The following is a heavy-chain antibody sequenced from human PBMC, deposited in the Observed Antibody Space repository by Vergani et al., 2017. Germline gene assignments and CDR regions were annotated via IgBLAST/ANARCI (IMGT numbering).Heavy chain of an antibody. CDR3: AKVGRSEVAGTFGAFDI. D-gene: IGHD6-19*01. CDR2: LSASDRRT. V-gene: IGHV3-23*01. J-gene: IGHJ3*02. CDR1: GFTFIMHA. Sequence: EVQLLESGGDLVQPGGSLRLSCAASGFTFIMHAMSWVRQAPGKGLEWVSTLSASDRRTHYADSVKGRFTISRDNSKNTLFLHMNSLRPEDTVVYYCAKVGRSEVAGTFGAFDIWGEGTMVTVCS.